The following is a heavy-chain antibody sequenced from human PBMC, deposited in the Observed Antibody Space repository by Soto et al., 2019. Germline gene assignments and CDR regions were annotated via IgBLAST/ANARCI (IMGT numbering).Heavy chain of an antibody. Sequence: PGGSLRLSCAASGFTFSSYWMNWVRQAPGKGLEWVSYISNNGNIIYYADSVKGRFTISRDNAKNSLYLQMNSLRAEDTAVYYCAGSYRLMTYYYYGMDLWGQGTTVTVSS. V-gene: IGHV3-48*04. D-gene: IGHD1-26*01. CDR1: GFTFSSYW. J-gene: IGHJ6*02. CDR2: ISNNGNII. CDR3: AGSYRLMTYYYYGMDL.